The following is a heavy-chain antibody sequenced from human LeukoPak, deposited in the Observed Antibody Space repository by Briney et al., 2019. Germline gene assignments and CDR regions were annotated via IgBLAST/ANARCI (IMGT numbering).Heavy chain of an antibody. Sequence: SETLSLTCTVSGGSISSSSYYWGWIRQPPGKGLEWIGSIYYSGSTYYNPSLKSRVTISVDTSKNQFSLKLSSVTAADTAVYYCARDLKVVVITSDAFDIWGQGTMVTVSS. CDR1: GGSISSSSYY. CDR2: IYYSGST. J-gene: IGHJ3*02. CDR3: ARDLKVVVITSDAFDI. V-gene: IGHV4-39*02. D-gene: IGHD3-22*01.